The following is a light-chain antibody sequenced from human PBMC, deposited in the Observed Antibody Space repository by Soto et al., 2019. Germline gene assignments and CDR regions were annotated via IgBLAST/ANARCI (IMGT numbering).Light chain of an antibody. CDR1: SSNIGNNA. CDR3: AAWDDSLNGWV. Sequence: QSVLTQPPSVSAAPRQRVTISCSGSSSNIGNNAVNWYQQLPGKAPKLLIYYDDLLPSGVSDRFSGSKSGTSASLAISGLQSEDEDDYYCAAWDDSLNGWVFGGGTKLTVL. J-gene: IGLJ3*02. V-gene: IGLV1-36*01. CDR2: YDD.